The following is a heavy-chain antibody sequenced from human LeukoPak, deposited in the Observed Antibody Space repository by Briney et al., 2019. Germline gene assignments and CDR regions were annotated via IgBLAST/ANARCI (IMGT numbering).Heavy chain of an antibody. V-gene: IGHV4-38-2*02. Sequence: PSETLSLTCTVSGYSISSGYYWGWIRQPPGEGLEWIGSIYHSGSTYYNPSLKSRVTISVDTSKNQFSLKLSSVTAADTAVYYCARARTGDLDYWGQGTLVTVSS. CDR2: IYHSGST. CDR1: GYSISSGYY. J-gene: IGHJ4*02. D-gene: IGHD7-27*01. CDR3: ARARTGDLDY.